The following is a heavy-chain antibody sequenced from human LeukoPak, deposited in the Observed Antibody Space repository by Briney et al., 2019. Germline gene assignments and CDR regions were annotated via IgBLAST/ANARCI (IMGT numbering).Heavy chain of an antibody. CDR2: IYTSGST. CDR3: AREVIVVVPAAGTDWFDP. CDR1: GGSISSYY. J-gene: IGHJ5*02. D-gene: IGHD2-2*01. Sequence: SETLSLTCTVSGGSISSYYWSWIRQPAGKGLEWIGRIYTSGSTNYNPSLKSRVTMSVDTSKNQFSLKLSSVTAADTAVYYCAREVIVVVPAAGTDWFDPWGQGTLVTVSS. V-gene: IGHV4-4*07.